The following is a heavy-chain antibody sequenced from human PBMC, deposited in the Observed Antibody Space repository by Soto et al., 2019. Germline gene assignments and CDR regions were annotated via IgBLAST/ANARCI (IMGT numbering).Heavy chain of an antibody. CDR1: GGSISSYY. CDR3: AREEQWLDPFDY. D-gene: IGHD6-19*01. V-gene: IGHV4-59*01. J-gene: IGHJ4*02. Sequence: PSETLSLTCTVSGGSISSYYWSWIRQPPGKGLEWIGYIYYSGSTNYNPSLKSRVTISVDTSKNQFSLKLSSVTAADTAVYYCAREEQWLDPFDYWGQGTQVTVSS. CDR2: IYYSGST.